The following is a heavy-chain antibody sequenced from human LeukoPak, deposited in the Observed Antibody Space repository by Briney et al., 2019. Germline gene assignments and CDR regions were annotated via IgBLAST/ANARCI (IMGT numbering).Heavy chain of an antibody. J-gene: IGHJ6*02. CDR3: AIPGGRDGYNYWHYYSYGMDV. CDR1: GGTFSSYA. CDR2: MNPNSGNT. D-gene: IGHD5-24*01. Sequence: ASVKVSCTASGGTFSSYAISWVRQAPGQGLEWMGWMNPNSGNTGYAQKFQGRVTMTRNTSISTAYMELSSLRSEDTAVYYCAIPGGRDGYNYWHYYSYGMDVWGQGTTVTVSS. V-gene: IGHV1-8*02.